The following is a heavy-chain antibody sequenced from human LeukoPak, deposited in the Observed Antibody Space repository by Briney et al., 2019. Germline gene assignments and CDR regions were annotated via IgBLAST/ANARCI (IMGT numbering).Heavy chain of an antibody. J-gene: IGHJ4*02. Sequence: GGSLRLSCAASEFAFSTYNMNWVRQAPGKGLEWVSYISTGSSTTYYADSVKGRFTISKDNVENSLYLQMNSLRDEDTAVYYCARVAAGYSVNYFDYWGQGTLVTVSS. D-gene: IGHD4-23*01. V-gene: IGHV3-48*02. CDR2: ISTGSSTT. CDR1: EFAFSTYN. CDR3: ARVAAGYSVNYFDY.